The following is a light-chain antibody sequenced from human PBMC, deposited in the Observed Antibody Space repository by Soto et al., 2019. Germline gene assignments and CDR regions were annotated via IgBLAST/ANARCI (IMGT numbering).Light chain of an antibody. CDR1: SSDVGGYNY. Sequence: QSALTQPASVSGSPGQSITISCTGTSSDVGGYNYVSWYQQHPGKAPKLMTYDVSDRPSGVSNRFSASKSGNTASLTISGLQAEDEADYYCCSYTSSSTPWVFGTGTKVTVL. CDR3: CSYTSSSTPWV. J-gene: IGLJ1*01. CDR2: DVS. V-gene: IGLV2-14*03.